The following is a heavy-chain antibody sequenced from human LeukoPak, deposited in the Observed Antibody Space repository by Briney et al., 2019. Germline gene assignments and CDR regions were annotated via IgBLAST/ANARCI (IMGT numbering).Heavy chain of an antibody. CDR1: GGSFSGYY. CDR3: ARVSPPKGYRSSTSCYVSYYYYYMDV. J-gene: IGHJ6*03. V-gene: IGHV4-34*01. CDR2: INHSGST. D-gene: IGHD2-2*01. Sequence: SETLSLTCAVYGGSFSGYYWSWIRQPPGKGVEWIGEINHSGSTNYNPSLKSRVTISVDTSKNQFSLKLSPVTAADTAVYYCARVSPPKGYRSSTSCYVSYYYYYMDVWGKGTTVTVSS.